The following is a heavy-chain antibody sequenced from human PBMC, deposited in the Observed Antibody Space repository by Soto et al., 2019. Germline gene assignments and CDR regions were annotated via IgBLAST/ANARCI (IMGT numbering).Heavy chain of an antibody. V-gene: IGHV1-46*01. CDR1: GYTFTSYY. J-gene: IGHJ4*02. CDR2: INPSGGST. Sequence: ASVKVSCKASGYTFTSYYMHWVRQAPGQGLEWMGIINPSGGSTSYAQKFQGRVTMTRDTSTSTVYMELSSLRSEDTAVYYCASGVCSSTSCNINDYWGQGTLVTVSS. CDR3: ASGVCSSTSCNINDY. D-gene: IGHD2-2*02.